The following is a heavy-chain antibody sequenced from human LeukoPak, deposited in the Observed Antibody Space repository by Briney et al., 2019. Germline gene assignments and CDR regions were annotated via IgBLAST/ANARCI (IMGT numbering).Heavy chain of an antibody. CDR3: ARVRYYDSSGYYTANYFDY. CDR2: IYYSGST. D-gene: IGHD3-22*01. CDR1: GGSISSYY. Sequence: PSETLSLTCAVSGGSISSYYWSWIRQPPGKGLEWIGYIYYSGSTNYNPSLKSRVTISVDTSKNQFSLKLSSVTAADTAVYYCARVRYYDSSGYYTANYFDYWGQGTLVTVSS. V-gene: IGHV4-59*01. J-gene: IGHJ4*02.